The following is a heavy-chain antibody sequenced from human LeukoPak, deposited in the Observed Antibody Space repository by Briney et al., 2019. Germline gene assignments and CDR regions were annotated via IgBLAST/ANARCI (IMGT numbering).Heavy chain of an antibody. J-gene: IGHJ3*02. CDR3: ARANYRSYAFDI. V-gene: IGHV1-8*02. CDR1: GYTFTGYY. CDR2: MNPNSGNT. D-gene: IGHD4-11*01. Sequence: ASVKVSCKASGYTFTGYYMHWVRQAPGQGLEWMGWMNPNSGNTGYAQKFQGRVTMTRNTSISTAYMELSSLRSEDTAVYYCARANYRSYAFDIWGQGTMVTVSS.